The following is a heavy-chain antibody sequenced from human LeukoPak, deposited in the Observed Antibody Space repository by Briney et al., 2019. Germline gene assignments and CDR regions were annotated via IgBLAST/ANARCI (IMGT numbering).Heavy chain of an antibody. V-gene: IGHV3-23*01. Sequence: GGSLRLSCAASGFTFSSYALSWVRQAPGKGLEWVSTISGGGRSSDYADSVKGQFTISRDNSKNTLYLQMNSLRAEDTAVYYCARERYFDYWGQGTLVTVSS. CDR2: ISGGGRSS. CDR1: GFTFSSYA. CDR3: ARERYFDY. J-gene: IGHJ4*02.